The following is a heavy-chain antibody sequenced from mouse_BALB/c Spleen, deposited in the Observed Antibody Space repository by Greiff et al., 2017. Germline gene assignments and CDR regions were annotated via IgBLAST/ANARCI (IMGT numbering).Heavy chain of an antibody. CDR2: ISSGSSTI. CDR3: ARISYAMDY. CDR1: GFTFSSFG. Sequence: EVKVVESGGGLVQPGGSRKLSCAASGFTFSSFGMHWVRQAPEKGLEWVAYISSGSSTIYYADTVKGRFTISRDNPKNTLFLQMTSLRSEDTAMYYCARISYAMDYWGQGTSVTVSS. J-gene: IGHJ4*01. V-gene: IGHV5-17*02.